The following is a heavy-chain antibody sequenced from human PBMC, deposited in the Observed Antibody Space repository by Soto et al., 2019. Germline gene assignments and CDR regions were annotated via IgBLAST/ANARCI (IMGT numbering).Heavy chain of an antibody. V-gene: IGHV4-39*01. CDR1: GDSISSSIYY. Sequence: SETLSLTCTVSGDSISSSIYYWGWIRQPPGKGLEWIGSTYYSGSTHYNPSLKSRVTISVDTSKNQFSLKLSSVTAADTAVYYCARGIGSPNWFDPWGQGTLVTVSS. CDR3: ARGIGSPNWFDP. J-gene: IGHJ5*02. CDR2: TYYSGST. D-gene: IGHD2-21*01.